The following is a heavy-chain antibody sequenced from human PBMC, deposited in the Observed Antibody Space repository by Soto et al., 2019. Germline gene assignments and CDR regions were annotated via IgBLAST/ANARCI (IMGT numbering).Heavy chain of an antibody. Sequence: EVQLVESGGGLVQPGGSLRLSCAATGFTFSTYWMHWVRQGPGKGLVWVSRISTDGSSTTYADSVKGRFTISRDNAKNTLSLPMNSLRAEATAVYYCARATGSNQPFDYWGQGSLVTVSS. CDR3: ARATGSNQPFDY. D-gene: IGHD2-2*01. CDR2: ISTDGSST. V-gene: IGHV3-74*01. CDR1: GFTFSTYW. J-gene: IGHJ4*02.